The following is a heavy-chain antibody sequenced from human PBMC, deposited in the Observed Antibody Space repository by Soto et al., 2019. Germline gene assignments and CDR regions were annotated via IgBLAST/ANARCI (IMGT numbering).Heavy chain of an antibody. D-gene: IGHD3-9*01. Sequence: GGSLRLSCAASGFTFGSYAMHWVRQAPGKGLEYVSAISSNGGSTYYANSVKGRFTISRDNSKNTLYLQMGSLRAEDMAVYYCARGTYDILTGYYPGSVDYWGQGTLVTVSS. CDR1: GFTFGSYA. CDR3: ARGTYDILTGYYPGSVDY. CDR2: ISSNGGST. V-gene: IGHV3-64*01. J-gene: IGHJ4*02.